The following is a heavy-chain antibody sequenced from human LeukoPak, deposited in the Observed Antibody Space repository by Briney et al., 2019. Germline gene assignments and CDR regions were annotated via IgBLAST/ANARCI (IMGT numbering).Heavy chain of an antibody. V-gene: IGHV3-21*01. J-gene: IGHJ6*02. CDR1: GFTFSSYS. D-gene: IGHD2/OR15-2a*01. CDR2: ITSSSSYI. Sequence: GGSLRLSCAASGFTFSSYSMNWVRQTPGKGLEWVSSITSSSSYIYYADSVKGRFTISRDNAKNSLYLQMNSLRAEDTAVYYCARAGSLGPRTTYYYGMDVWGQGTTVTVPS. CDR3: ARAGSLGPRTTYYYGMDV.